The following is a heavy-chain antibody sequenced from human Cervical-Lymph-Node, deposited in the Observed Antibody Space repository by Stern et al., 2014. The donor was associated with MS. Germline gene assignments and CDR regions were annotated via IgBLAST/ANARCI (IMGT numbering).Heavy chain of an antibody. V-gene: IGHV1-69*01. J-gene: IGHJ5*01. CDR2: ITPLFGAA. D-gene: IGHD2-21*02. CDR3: ARGAYCGGDCYWGWFDS. Sequence: VQLVQSGAEVKRPGSSVTVSCKASGDTFSDHSISWVRRAPGHGLEWVGGITPLFGAAVYAQMFQGRVTITADESTTTAYMELSSLRSEDTAMYYCARGAYCGGDCYWGWFDSWGQGTLVTVSS. CDR1: GDTFSDHS.